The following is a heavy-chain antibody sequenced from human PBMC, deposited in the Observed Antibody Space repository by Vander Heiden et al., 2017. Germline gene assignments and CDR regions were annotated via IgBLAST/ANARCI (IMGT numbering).Heavy chain of an antibody. D-gene: IGHD3-22*01. CDR2: MYHTGST. CDR3: ARGVDYYDSSGRFWYCDL. CDR1: GGAIRSRHW. Sequence: QVQLQESGPGLVESSGTLSLPCAVAGGAIRSRHWWTWVRQPPVKGLEWVGEMYHTGSTNYNPSLKSRDTISIDESKNQFSRQLNYLTAADTAVYYCARGVDYYDSSGRFWYCDLWVRGTLGTVSS. V-gene: IGHV4-4*02. J-gene: IGHJ2*01.